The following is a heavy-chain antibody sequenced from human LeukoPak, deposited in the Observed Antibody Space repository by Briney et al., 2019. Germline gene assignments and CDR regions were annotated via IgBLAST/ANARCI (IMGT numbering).Heavy chain of an antibody. CDR1: GGTFSSYA. D-gene: IGHD6-6*01. Sequence: GASVKVSCKASGGTFSSYAISWVRQAPGQGLEWMGRIIPILGIANYAQKFQGRVTITADKSTSTAYMELSSLRSEDTAVYYCARGGGHWGSSSPYFDYWGQGTLVTVSS. V-gene: IGHV1-69*04. CDR3: ARGGGHWGSSSPYFDY. CDR2: IIPILGIA. J-gene: IGHJ4*02.